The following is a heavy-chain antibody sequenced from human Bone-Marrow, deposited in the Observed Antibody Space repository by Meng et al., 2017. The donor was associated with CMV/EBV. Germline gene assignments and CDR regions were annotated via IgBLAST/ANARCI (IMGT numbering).Heavy chain of an antibody. Sequence: SLKISCAASGFTFDDYAMHWVRQAPGKGLEWVSGISWNSGSIGYADSVKGRLTIYRDNAKNTAYLQMDSLRVEDTAVYYCARGGRYCSTMSCLELGNWGQGTLVTVSS. CDR1: GFTFDDYA. V-gene: IGHV3-9*01. D-gene: IGHD2-2*01. CDR2: ISWNSGSI. J-gene: IGHJ4*02. CDR3: ARGGRYCSTMSCLELGN.